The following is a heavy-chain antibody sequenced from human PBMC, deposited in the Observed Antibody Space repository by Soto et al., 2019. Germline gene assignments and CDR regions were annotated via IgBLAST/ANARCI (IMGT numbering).Heavy chain of an antibody. CDR2: IHHSGTT. CDR3: ARGHQYGSGTSCYLDP. Sequence: SETLSLTCAVSGRSISSSNWWHWVRQPTGKGLEWIGAIHHSGTTNYNPSLKSRRAISVDKSTNQFSLKLTSVTAADPAVYYCARGHQYGSGTSCYLDPWGQGTLVTVSS. V-gene: IGHV4-4*02. CDR1: GRSISSSNW. D-gene: IGHD2-2*01. J-gene: IGHJ5*02.